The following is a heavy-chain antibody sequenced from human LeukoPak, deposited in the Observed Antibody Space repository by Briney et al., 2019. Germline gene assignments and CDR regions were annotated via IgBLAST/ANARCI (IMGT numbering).Heavy chain of an antibody. CDR2: ISGSSSCI. J-gene: IGHJ2*01. CDR3: ASVLTISGLFDP. V-gene: IGHV3-21*01. Sequence: GGSLRLSCAASGFTFSSYSMSWVRQAPGKGLEWVSSISGSSSCIYYADSVKGRFAISRDNAKNSLYLQMNSLRAEDTAVYYCASVLTISGLFDPWGRGTLVTVSS. D-gene: IGHD3-3*01. CDR1: GFTFSSYS.